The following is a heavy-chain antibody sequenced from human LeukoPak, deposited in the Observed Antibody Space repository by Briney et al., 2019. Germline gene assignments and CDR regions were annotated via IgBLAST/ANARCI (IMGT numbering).Heavy chain of an antibody. Sequence: GASVKVSCKASGGTFSSYAISWVRQAPGQGLEWMGIINPSGGSTSYAQKFQGRVTMTRDTSASTVYMELSSLRSEDTAVYYCAASGMAEPFDYWGQGTLVTVSS. CDR3: AASGMAEPFDY. J-gene: IGHJ4*02. CDR2: INPSGGST. V-gene: IGHV1-46*01. CDR1: GGTFSSYA. D-gene: IGHD6-13*01.